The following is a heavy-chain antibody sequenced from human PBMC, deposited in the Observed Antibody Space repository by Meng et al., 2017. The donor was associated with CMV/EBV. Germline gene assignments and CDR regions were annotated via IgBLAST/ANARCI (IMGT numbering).Heavy chain of an antibody. D-gene: IGHD3-10*01. Sequence: GESLKISCAASGFTFSSYSMNWVRQAPGKGLEWVSSISSSSSYIYYADSVKGRFTISRDNAKNSLYLQMNSLRAEDTAVYYCAKTAAGTGSGSYYKTPGYGMDVWGQGTTVTVSS. CDR3: AKTAAGTGSGSYYKTPGYGMDV. J-gene: IGHJ6*02. CDR1: GFTFSSYS. CDR2: ISSSSSYI. V-gene: IGHV3-21*01.